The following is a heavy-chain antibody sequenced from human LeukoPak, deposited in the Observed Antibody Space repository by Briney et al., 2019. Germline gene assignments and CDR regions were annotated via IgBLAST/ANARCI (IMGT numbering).Heavy chain of an antibody. CDR3: AKDIRFVRALDY. Sequence: GGSLRLSCAASGFTFSNYWMHWVRQAPGKGLEWVSGISWNSGSIGYADSVKGRFTISRDNAKNSLYLQMNSLRAEDTALYYCAKDIRFVRALDYWGQGTLVTVSS. D-gene: IGHD3-16*01. J-gene: IGHJ4*02. CDR1: GFTFSNYW. V-gene: IGHV3-9*01. CDR2: ISWNSGSI.